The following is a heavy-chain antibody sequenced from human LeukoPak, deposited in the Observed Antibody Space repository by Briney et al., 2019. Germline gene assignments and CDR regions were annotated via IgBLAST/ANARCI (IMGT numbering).Heavy chain of an antibody. CDR2: IYPGDSDT. J-gene: IGHJ4*02. CDR3: ARISGDCSGGSCYDGWEYYFDY. D-gene: IGHD2-15*01. CDR1: GYSFTSYR. V-gene: IGHV5-51*01. Sequence: GESLKISCKGSGYSFTSYRIGWVRQMPGKGLEWMGIIYPGDSDTRYSPSFQGQVTISADKSISTAYLQWSSLKASDTAMYYCARISGDCSGGSCYDGWEYYFDYWGQGTLVTVSS.